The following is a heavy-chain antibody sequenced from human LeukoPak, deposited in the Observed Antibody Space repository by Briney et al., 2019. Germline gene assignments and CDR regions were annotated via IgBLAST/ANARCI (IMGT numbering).Heavy chain of an antibody. Sequence: PSETLSLTCIISGGSMNNYYWSWVRQPAGRGLEWIGRIYATGTTDYNPSLQSRVTMSVETSKNQFSLNLTSVTAADTAVYFCAEDKGGDLDRGGYFYSRGLDYWGQGFLVTVSS. V-gene: IGHV4-4*07. D-gene: IGHD3-22*01. CDR1: GGSMNNYY. CDR2: IYATGTT. J-gene: IGHJ4*02. CDR3: AEDKGGDLDRGGYFYSRGLDY.